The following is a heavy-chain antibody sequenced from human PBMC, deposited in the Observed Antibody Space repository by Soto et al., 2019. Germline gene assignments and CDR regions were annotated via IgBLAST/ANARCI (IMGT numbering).Heavy chain of an antibody. V-gene: IGHV3-30*18. CDR1: GFTFSSYG. CDR2: ISYDGSNK. Sequence: PGGSLRLSCAASGFTFSSYGMHWVRQAPGKGLEWVAVISYDGSNKYYADSVKGRFTISRDNSKNTLYLQMNSLRAEDTAVYYCAKLGDYGDYSPYNWFDPWGQGTLVTVSS. J-gene: IGHJ5*02. D-gene: IGHD4-17*01. CDR3: AKLGDYGDYSPYNWFDP.